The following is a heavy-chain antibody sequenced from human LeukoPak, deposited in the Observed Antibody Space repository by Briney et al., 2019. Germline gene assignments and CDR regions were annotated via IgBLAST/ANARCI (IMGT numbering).Heavy chain of an antibody. CDR3: AKSPTVTTKTSHFDY. Sequence: PGGSLRLSCAASGFTFDDYAMHWVRQAPGKGLEWVSGISWNSGSIGYADSVKGRFTISRDNAKNSLYLQMNSLRAEDTALYYCAKSPTVTTKTSHFDYWGQGTLVTVSS. D-gene: IGHD4-17*01. J-gene: IGHJ4*02. CDR2: ISWNSGSI. CDR1: GFTFDDYA. V-gene: IGHV3-9*01.